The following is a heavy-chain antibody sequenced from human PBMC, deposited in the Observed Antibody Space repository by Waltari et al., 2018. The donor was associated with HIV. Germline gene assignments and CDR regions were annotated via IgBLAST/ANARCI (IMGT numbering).Heavy chain of an antibody. V-gene: IGHV3-30*02. D-gene: IGHD3-9*01. CDR3: ARDPSPPILYDILTGYYFDY. CDR1: GFTFTTYA. CDR2: VRYDGSNK. Sequence: QVQLVESGGGVVQPGGSLRLSCAASGFTFTTYAMHWVRQAPGKGLEGVAFVRYDGSNKDYADSVKGRFTISRDNSKNTLYLQMNSLRADDTAVYYCARDPSPPILYDILTGYYFDYWGQGTLVTVSS. J-gene: IGHJ4*02.